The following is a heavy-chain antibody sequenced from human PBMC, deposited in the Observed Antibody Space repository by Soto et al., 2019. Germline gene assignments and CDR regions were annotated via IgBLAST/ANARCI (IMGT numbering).Heavy chain of an antibody. V-gene: IGHV1-18*01. D-gene: IGHD5-12*01. CDR3: ARALGYSGYAGMDV. J-gene: IGHJ6*02. CDR1: GYTFTIYG. Sequence: QVQLVQSGGEVKKPGASVKVSCKASGYTFTIYGINWVRQAPGQGLEWMGWISPDNGNTNYAQKLQGRVTMTTDTVTSTAYMKMRSLRPDETAFYFFARALGYSGYAGMDVWGQGTTVTVSS. CDR2: ISPDNGNT.